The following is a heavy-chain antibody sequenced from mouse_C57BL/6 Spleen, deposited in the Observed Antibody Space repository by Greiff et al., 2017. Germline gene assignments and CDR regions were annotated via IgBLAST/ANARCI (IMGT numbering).Heavy chain of an antibody. V-gene: IGHV1-26*01. CDR2: ITPNNGGT. Sequence: VQLQQSGPELVKPGASVKISCKASGYTFTDYYMNWVKQSPGKSLEWIGDITPNNGGTSYNQKFKGKATLTVDKSSSTAYMELRSLTSEDSAVYYCARFHDGYFYAMDYWGQGTSVTVSA. CDR1: GYTFTDYY. CDR3: ARFHDGYFYAMDY. J-gene: IGHJ4*01. D-gene: IGHD2-3*01.